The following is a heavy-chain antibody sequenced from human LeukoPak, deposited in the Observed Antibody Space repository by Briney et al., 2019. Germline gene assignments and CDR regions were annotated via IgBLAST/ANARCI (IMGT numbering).Heavy chain of an antibody. V-gene: IGHV1-46*01. CDR1: GYTFTSYY. CDR2: INPSGGST. CDR3: ARDSYYYGSGSYSGDTFDI. D-gene: IGHD3-10*01. Sequence: ASVKVSCKASGYTFTSYYIHWVRQAPGQGLEWMGIINPSGGSTTYAQRFQGRVTMTSDMSTSTVYMELSSLKSEDTAVYYCARDSYYYGSGSYSGDTFDIWGQGTMVTVSS. J-gene: IGHJ3*02.